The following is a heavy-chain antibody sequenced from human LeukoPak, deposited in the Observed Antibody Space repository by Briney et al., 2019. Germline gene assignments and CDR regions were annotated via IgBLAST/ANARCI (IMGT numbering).Heavy chain of an antibody. Sequence: PGGSLRLSCAASGFTFSSYEMNWVRQAPGKGLEWVSYISSSGSTIYYADSVKGRFTISRDNAKNSLYLQMNSLRAEDTAVYYCARVGPRGWSMITFGGAYDYWGQGTLVTVSS. D-gene: IGHD3-16*01. CDR2: ISSSGSTI. V-gene: IGHV3-48*03. CDR3: ARVGPRGWSMITFGGAYDY. CDR1: GFTFSSYE. J-gene: IGHJ4*02.